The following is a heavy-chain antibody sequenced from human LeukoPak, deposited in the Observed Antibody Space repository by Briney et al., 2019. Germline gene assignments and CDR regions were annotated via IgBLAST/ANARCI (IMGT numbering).Heavy chain of an antibody. J-gene: IGHJ4*02. CDR2: ISSSGNII. D-gene: IGHD4-17*01. CDR3: ARDPKYGDLDY. Sequence: GGSLRLSCAASGFTFSSYERNWVRQAPGKGLEWVSYISSSGNIIYYADSVKGRFTISRDNAKNSLYLQMNSLRVDDTAVYYCARDPKYGDLDYWGQGTLVTVSS. CDR1: GFTFSSYE. V-gene: IGHV3-48*03.